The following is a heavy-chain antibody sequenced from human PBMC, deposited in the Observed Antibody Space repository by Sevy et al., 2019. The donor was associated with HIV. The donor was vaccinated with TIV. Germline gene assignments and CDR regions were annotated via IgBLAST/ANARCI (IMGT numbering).Heavy chain of an antibody. D-gene: IGHD3-10*01. CDR2: IGTAGDT. CDR1: GFTFSSYD. J-gene: IGHJ3*02. CDR3: ARGPMVRGVIYAFDI. Sequence: GESLKISCAASGFTFSSYDMHWVRQATGKGLESVSAIGTAGDTYYPGSVKGRFTISRENAKNSLYLQMNSLRAGDTAVYYCARGPMVRGVIYAFDIWGQGTMVTVSS. V-gene: IGHV3-13*01.